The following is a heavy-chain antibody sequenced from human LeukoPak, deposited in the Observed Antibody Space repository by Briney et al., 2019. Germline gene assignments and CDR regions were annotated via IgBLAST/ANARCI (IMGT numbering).Heavy chain of an antibody. D-gene: IGHD3-10*02. CDR1: GFTFSSYE. CDR3: AELGITMIGGV. J-gene: IGHJ6*04. CDR2: ISSSGSTI. V-gene: IGHV3-48*03. Sequence: GGSLRLSCAASGFTFSSYEMDWARQAPGKGLEWVSYISSSGSTIYYADSVKGRFTISRDNAKNSLYLQMNSLRAEDTAVYYCAELGITMIGGVWGKGTTVTISS.